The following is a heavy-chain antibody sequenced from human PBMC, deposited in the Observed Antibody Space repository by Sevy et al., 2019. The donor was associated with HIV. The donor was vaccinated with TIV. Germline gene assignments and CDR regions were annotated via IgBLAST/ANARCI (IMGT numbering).Heavy chain of an antibody. V-gene: IGHV3-74*01. J-gene: IGHJ4*02. D-gene: IGHD3-22*01. CDR2: INSDGSST. CDR1: GFTFSNYW. CDR3: ARGPYYRDTNTYFFMHY. Sequence: GGSLRLSCAGSGFTFSNYWMHWVRQAPGKGLVWVSRINSDGSSTSYADSVTGRFTISGDNAKNTLYLQMNSLRAEDTAVYYCARGPYYRDTNTYFFMHYWGQGTLVTVSS.